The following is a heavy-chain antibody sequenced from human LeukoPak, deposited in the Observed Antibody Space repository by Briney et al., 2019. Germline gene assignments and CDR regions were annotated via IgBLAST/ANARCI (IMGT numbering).Heavy chain of an antibody. J-gene: IGHJ3*01. Sequence: GGSLRLSCAGSGFTFSSYDMHWVRQVPGKGLEWVAVMYYDGRNKYYADSVKGRFTISRDNSKNTLYLQINSLRAEDTAVFYCARKVLVPAATGADAFDVWGRGTMVIVSS. CDR2: MYYDGRNK. D-gene: IGHD2-2*01. CDR1: GFTFSSYD. V-gene: IGHV3-33*08. CDR3: ARKVLVPAATGADAFDV.